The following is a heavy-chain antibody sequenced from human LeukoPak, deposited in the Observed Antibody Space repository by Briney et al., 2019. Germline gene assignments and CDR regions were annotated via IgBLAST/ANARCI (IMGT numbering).Heavy chain of an antibody. V-gene: IGHV1-2*02. D-gene: IGHD5-18*01. Sequence: EAAVKVSCKSYGYSFTGYFLHWVRQAPAQGLEWMGWMNPNSGDTHHAQKFQGRVTMTRDTSIRTADMELSRLRSDDPAVYYCARDPGYSSPWGDYWGQGNLVTVPS. CDR2: MNPNSGDT. CDR1: GYSFTGYF. CDR3: ARDPGYSSPWGDY. J-gene: IGHJ4*02.